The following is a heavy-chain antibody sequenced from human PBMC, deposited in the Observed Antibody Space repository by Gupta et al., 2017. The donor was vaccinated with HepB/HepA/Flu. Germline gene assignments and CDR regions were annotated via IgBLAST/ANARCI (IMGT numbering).Heavy chain of an antibody. V-gene: IGHV3-23*01. J-gene: IGHJ6*02. CDR2: ITGSGGNT. CDR1: GFTLSSYH. Sequence: EVQLLESGGGLVQPGGSLRLTCAASGFTLSSYHMSLVRPAPAKGLEWVSGITGSGGNTYYADSVKGRFTISRDNSKNTLYLQMNSLRAEDTAVYHCAKANYYDSSAYFEYYYGLDVWGQGTTVTVSS. CDR3: AKANYYDSSAYFEYYYGLDV. D-gene: IGHD3-22*01.